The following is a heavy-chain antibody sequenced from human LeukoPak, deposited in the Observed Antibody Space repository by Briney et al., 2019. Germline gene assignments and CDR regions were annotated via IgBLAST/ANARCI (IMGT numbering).Heavy chain of an antibody. CDR3: AVSLVGATQYYFDY. V-gene: IGHV1-69*05. J-gene: IGHJ4*02. D-gene: IGHD1-26*01. Sequence: SVKVSCKASGGTFSSYAISWVRQAPGQGLEWMGGIIPIFGTANCAQKFQGRVTITTDESTSTAYMELSSLRSEDTAVYYCAVSLVGATQYYFDYWGQGTLVTVSS. CDR2: IIPIFGTA. CDR1: GGTFSSYA.